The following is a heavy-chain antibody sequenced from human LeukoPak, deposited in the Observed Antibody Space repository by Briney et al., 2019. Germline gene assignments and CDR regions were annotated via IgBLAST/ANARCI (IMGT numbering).Heavy chain of an antibody. CDR3: ARDLYDSSGYMPDY. CDR1: GGSISSSNW. CDR2: IYHSGST. Sequence: SETLSLTCAVSGGSISSSNWWSWVRQPPGKGLEWIGEIYHSGSTYYNPSLKSRVTISVDTSKNQFSLKLSSVTAADTAVYYCARDLYDSSGYMPDYWGQGTLVTVSS. J-gene: IGHJ4*02. D-gene: IGHD3-22*01. V-gene: IGHV4-4*02.